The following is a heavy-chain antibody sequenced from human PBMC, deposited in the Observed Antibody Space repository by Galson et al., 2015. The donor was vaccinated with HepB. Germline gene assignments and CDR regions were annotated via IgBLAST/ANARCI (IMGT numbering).Heavy chain of an antibody. J-gene: IGHJ4*02. CDR3: ARSLSWLGIDY. CDR1: GGSISSYY. V-gene: IGHV4-59*01. Sequence: LSLTCTVSGGSISSYYWSWIRQPPGKGLEWIGYIYYSGSTNYNPSLKSRVTISVDTSKNQFSLKLSSVTAADTAVYYCARSLSWLGIDYWGQGTLVTVSS. CDR2: IYYSGST. D-gene: IGHD2-15*01.